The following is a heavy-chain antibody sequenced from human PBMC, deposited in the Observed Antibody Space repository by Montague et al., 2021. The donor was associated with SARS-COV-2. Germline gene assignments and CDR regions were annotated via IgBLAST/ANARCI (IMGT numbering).Heavy chain of an antibody. CDR1: GGSISSYY. J-gene: IGHJ6*02. Sequence: SETLSLTCTVSGGSISSYYWSWIRQPAGKGLEWIGRMYISGSTNYNPSFNSRLTMSADTSKNQFSLKLSSVTAADTAVYFCAREPFDGGDQLLWAVYYYCGIDVWGQGTTVTVSS. V-gene: IGHV4-4*07. CDR2: MYISGST. CDR3: AREPFDGGDQLLWAVYYYCGIDV. D-gene: IGHD2-2*01.